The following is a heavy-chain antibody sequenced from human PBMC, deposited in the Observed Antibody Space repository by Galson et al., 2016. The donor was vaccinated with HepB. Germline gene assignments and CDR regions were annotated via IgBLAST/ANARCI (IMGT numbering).Heavy chain of an antibody. CDR1: GGTFITYA. CDR3: ATKPQYCRGDNCYYYGIDV. V-gene: IGHV1-69*10. CDR2: IVPLFDIV. Sequence: SVKVSCKASGGTFITYAVNWVRPAPGQGLEWMGGIVPLFDIVQYAAHFQGRVTLTADKSTSTAYMELSSLRPQDTAVAYCATKPQYCRGDNCYYYGIDVWGQGTTVTVSS. D-gene: IGHD2-15*01. J-gene: IGHJ6*02.